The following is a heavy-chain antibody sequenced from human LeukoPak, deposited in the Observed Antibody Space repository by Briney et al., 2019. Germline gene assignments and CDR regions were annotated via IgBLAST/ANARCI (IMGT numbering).Heavy chain of an antibody. CDR2: IYPGDSDT. CDR3: ARQAWTTVTTGANFDF. D-gene: IGHD4-17*01. J-gene: IGHJ2*01. V-gene: IGHV5-51*01. Sequence: GESLKISCKGSGYSFTSYWIGWVRRMPGKGLEWMGIIYPGDSDTRYGPSFQGQVTISADKSISTAYLQWSSLKASDTAMYYCARQAWTTVTTGANFDFWGRGTLVTVSS. CDR1: GYSFTSYW.